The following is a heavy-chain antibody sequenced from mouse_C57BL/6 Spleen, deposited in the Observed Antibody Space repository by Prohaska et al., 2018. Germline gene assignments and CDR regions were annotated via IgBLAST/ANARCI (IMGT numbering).Heavy chain of an antibody. CDR2: ISNGGGST. D-gene: IGHD4-1*01. J-gene: IGHJ2*01. V-gene: IGHV5-12*01. Sequence: LEWVAYISNGGGSTYYPDTVKGRFTISRDNAKNTLYLQMSRLKSEDTAMYYCARHNWDYFDYWGQGTTLTVSS. CDR3: ARHNWDYFDY.